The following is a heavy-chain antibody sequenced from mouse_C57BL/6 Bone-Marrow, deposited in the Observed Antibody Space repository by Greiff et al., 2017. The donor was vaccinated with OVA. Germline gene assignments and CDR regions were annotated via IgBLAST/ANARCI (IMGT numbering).Heavy chain of an antibody. CDR3: ARPSPYYYGSWAY. J-gene: IGHJ3*01. CDR1: GFTFSDYG. CDR2: ISSGSSTI. D-gene: IGHD1-1*01. Sequence: EVMLVESGGGLVKPGGSLKLSCAASGFTFSDYGMHWVRQAPEKGLEWVAYISSGSSTIYYADTVKGRFSISRDNAKNTLFLQMTSLRSEDTAMYYCARPSPYYYGSWAYWGQGTLVTVSA. V-gene: IGHV5-17*01.